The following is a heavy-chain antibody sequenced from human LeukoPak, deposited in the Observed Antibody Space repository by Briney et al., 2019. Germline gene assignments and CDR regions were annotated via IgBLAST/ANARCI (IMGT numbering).Heavy chain of an antibody. Sequence: SETPSLTCTVSGGSISSSSYYWGWIRQPPGKGLEWIGSIYYSGSTYYNPSLKSRVTISVDTSKNQFSLKLSSVTAADTAVYYCARSDYDILTGPPYWYFDLWGRGNLVTVSS. CDR2: IYYSGST. D-gene: IGHD3-9*01. CDR1: GGSISSSSYY. V-gene: IGHV4-39*01. CDR3: ARSDYDILTGPPYWYFDL. J-gene: IGHJ2*01.